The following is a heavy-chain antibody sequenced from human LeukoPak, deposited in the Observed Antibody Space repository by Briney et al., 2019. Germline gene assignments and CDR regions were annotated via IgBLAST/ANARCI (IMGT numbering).Heavy chain of an antibody. V-gene: IGHV3-20*04. Sequence: GSLRLSCAASGFTFDDYGMSWVRQAPGKGLEWVSGINWNGGSTGYADSVKGRFTISRDNAKNSLYLQMNSLRAEDTALYYCARDGGRSSGWAYYFDNWGQGTLVTVSS. CDR1: GFTFDDYG. CDR2: INWNGGST. CDR3: ARDGGRSSGWAYYFDN. D-gene: IGHD6-19*01. J-gene: IGHJ4*02.